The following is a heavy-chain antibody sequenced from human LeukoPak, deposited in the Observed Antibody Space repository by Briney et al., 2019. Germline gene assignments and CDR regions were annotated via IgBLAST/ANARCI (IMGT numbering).Heavy chain of an antibody. J-gene: IGHJ5*02. CDR1: GDSISSNY. D-gene: IGHD4-17*01. V-gene: IGHV4-59*01. Sequence: KPSETLSLTCTVSGDSISSNYWSWIRQPPGKGLEWIGYIYDSWSTKYNPSLKGRVTISGDTSMNLFSLELTSVTAADTAVYYCATCRDEFADYGFTSWGQGFLVTVSS. CDR2: IYDSWST. CDR3: ATCRDEFADYGFTS.